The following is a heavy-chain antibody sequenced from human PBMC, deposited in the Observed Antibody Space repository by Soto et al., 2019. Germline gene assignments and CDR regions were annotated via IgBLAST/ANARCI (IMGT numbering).Heavy chain of an antibody. V-gene: IGHV4-59*08. D-gene: IGHD6-13*01. J-gene: IGHJ6*03. CDR1: GGSISSYY. Sequence: PSETLSLTCTVSGGSISSYYWSWIRQPPGKGLECIGYIYYSGSTNYNPSLKSRVTISVDTSKNQFSLKLSSVTAADTAVYYCARQRDDSSSWYLDYYYYYYMDVWGKGTTVTVSS. CDR2: IYYSGST. CDR3: ARQRDDSSSWYLDYYYYYYMDV.